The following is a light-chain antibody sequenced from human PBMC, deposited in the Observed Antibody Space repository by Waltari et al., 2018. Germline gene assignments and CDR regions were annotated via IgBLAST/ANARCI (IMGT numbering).Light chain of an antibody. CDR3: QQFNTYPLT. J-gene: IGKJ4*02. Sequence: IQLTQAPSYLSASVGDRVIITCRASQGIRTRLAWYQQRPGRAPKVLILGAAVMQSGVPSRFSGSGSGTDFTLTISSVQPEDFATYYCQQFNTYPLTFGGGTKVEIK. V-gene: IGKV1-9*01. CDR2: GAA. CDR1: QGIRTR.